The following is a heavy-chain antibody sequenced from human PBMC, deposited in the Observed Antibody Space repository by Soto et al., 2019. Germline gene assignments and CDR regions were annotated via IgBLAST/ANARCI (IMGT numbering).Heavy chain of an antibody. Sequence: QITLNESGPTLVKPMQTLTLTCNFSGFSLDSTAVGVGWLRQPPGKALECLALIYWDGDKRYNPSLMNRVIINQDTSNNQVVLTMPYMAPADPGTYFCAHFILGGTFVRGVNFDYWGQGVLVTVSS. D-gene: IGHD3-10*01. CDR1: GFSLDSTAVG. J-gene: IGHJ4*02. V-gene: IGHV2-5*02. CDR2: IYWDGDK. CDR3: AHFILGGTFVRGVNFDY.